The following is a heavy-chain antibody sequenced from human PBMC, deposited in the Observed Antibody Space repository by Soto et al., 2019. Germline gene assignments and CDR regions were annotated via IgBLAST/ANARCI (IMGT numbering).Heavy chain of an antibody. D-gene: IGHD6-19*01. CDR3: ARGYSSGWANWFDP. J-gene: IGHJ5*02. Sequence: QVPLVQSGSEVKKPGSSVKVSCKASGGTFSSYTISWVRQAPGQGLEWMGRIIPILGIANYAQKFQGRVTITADKSTSTAYMELSSLRSEDTAVYYCARGYSSGWANWFDPWGQGTLVTVSS. CDR2: IIPILGIA. CDR1: GGTFSSYT. V-gene: IGHV1-69*02.